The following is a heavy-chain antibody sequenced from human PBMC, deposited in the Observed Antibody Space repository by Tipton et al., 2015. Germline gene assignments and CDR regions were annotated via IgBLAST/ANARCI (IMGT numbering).Heavy chain of an antibody. Sequence: TLSLTCAVSGGSISSTNWWSWVRQPPGKGLEWIGYIYYSGSTYFNPSLKSRITISIDTSKNQFSLKLNYVTAADTAVYYCARANYYDSSGYHNWFDPWGQGSLVTVSS. CDR2: IYYSGST. CDR3: ARANYYDSSGYHNWFDP. V-gene: IGHV4-4*02. D-gene: IGHD3-22*01. J-gene: IGHJ5*02. CDR1: GGSISSTNW.